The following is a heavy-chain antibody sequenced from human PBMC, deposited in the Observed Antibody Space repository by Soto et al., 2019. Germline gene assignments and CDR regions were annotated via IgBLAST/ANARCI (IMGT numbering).Heavy chain of an antibody. D-gene: IGHD5-18*01. CDR3: ARGIQLWNWFDP. CDR1: GGTFSRYA. J-gene: IGHJ5*02. Sequence: SVKVSCKASGGTFSRYAISWVRQAPGQGLEWMGGIIPIFGTANYAQKFQGRVTITADESTSTAYMELSSLRSEDTAVYYCARGIQLWNWFDPWGQGTLVTVSS. CDR2: IIPIFGTA. V-gene: IGHV1-69*13.